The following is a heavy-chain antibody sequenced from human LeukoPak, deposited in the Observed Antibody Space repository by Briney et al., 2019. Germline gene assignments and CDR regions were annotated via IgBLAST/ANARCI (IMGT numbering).Heavy chain of an antibody. D-gene: IGHD6-13*01. Sequence: SETLSLTCTVSGGSISSYYWSWTRQPPGKGLEWIGYIYTGGSTNYNPSLKSRVTISVDTSKNQFSLKLSSVTAADTAVYYCARHERSSSWYGTFDYWGQGTLVTVSS. V-gene: IGHV4-4*09. CDR1: GGSISSYY. CDR2: IYTGGST. J-gene: IGHJ4*02. CDR3: ARHERSSSWYGTFDY.